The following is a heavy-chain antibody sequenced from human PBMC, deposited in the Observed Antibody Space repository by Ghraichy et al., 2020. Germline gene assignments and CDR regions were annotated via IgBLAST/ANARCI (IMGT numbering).Heavy chain of an antibody. CDR1: GYPFTSYD. V-gene: IGHV1-8*01. D-gene: IGHD6-6*01. CDR2: MNPNSGNT. Sequence: ASVKVSCKASGYPFTSYDINWVRQATGQGLEWMGWMNPNSGNTGYAQKFQGRVTMTRNTSISTAYMELSSLRSEDTAVYYCARSITGWQLVIYYYYYYMDVWGKGITVTVAS. J-gene: IGHJ6*03. CDR3: ARSITGWQLVIYYYYYYMDV.